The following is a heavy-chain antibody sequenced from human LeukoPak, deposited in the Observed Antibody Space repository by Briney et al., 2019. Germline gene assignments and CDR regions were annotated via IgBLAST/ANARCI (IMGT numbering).Heavy chain of an antibody. Sequence: SETLSLTCTVSGGSISSYYWSWIRQPPGKGLEWIGYIYYSGRPDYNPSLKSRVTKSVDTSKNQLSLEVTSVTGADAAVYYCARFGVDYDMDVWGQGTTVTVSS. CDR2: IYYSGRP. D-gene: IGHD3-16*01. V-gene: IGHV4-59*01. CDR1: GGSISSYY. CDR3: ARFGVDYDMDV. J-gene: IGHJ6*02.